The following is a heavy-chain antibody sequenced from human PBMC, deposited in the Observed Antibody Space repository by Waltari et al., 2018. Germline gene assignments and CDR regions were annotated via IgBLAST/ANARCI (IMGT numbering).Heavy chain of an antibody. CDR3: AKDGGQGQLVPYVDY. D-gene: IGHD6-6*01. Sequence: QVQLVESGGGVVQPGGSLRLSCAASGFTFSSYGVTWVRQAPGKGLEWVAFIRYDGSNKYYADSVKGRFTISRDNSKNTLYLQMNSLRAEDTAVYYCAKDGGQGQLVPYVDYWGQGTLVTVSS. CDR1: GFTFSSYG. J-gene: IGHJ4*02. V-gene: IGHV3-30*02. CDR2: IRYDGSNK.